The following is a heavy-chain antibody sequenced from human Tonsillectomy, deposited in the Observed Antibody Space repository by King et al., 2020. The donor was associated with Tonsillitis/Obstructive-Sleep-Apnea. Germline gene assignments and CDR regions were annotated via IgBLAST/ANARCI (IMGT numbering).Heavy chain of an antibody. CDR3: ARAHYDFWSGYSPRGGWFDP. J-gene: IGHJ5*02. D-gene: IGHD3-3*01. V-gene: IGHV4-59*01. Sequence: QLQESGPGLVKPSETLSLTCTVSGGSISSYYWSWIRQPPGKGLEWTGYIYYSGSTNYNPSLKSRVTISVDTSKNQFSLKLSSVTAADTAVYYCARAHYDFWSGYSPRGGWFDPWGQGTLVTVSS. CDR2: IYYSGST. CDR1: GGSISSYY.